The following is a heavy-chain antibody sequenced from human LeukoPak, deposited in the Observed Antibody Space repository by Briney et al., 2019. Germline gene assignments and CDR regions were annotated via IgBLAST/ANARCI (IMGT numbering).Heavy chain of an antibody. D-gene: IGHD5-12*01. Sequence: GASVNVSRKSSVSTFTSYDIDWLRHATGQGLGLVGWRNASSGTRGKAQKFQGRVPMTRNTSISTAYMELSSLRSEDTDMYYCARASLGWLRRHYYFDYWGQGTLVTVSS. J-gene: IGHJ4*02. V-gene: IGHV1-8*01. CDR3: ARASLGWLRRHYYFDY. CDR1: VSTFTSYD. CDR2: RNASSGTR.